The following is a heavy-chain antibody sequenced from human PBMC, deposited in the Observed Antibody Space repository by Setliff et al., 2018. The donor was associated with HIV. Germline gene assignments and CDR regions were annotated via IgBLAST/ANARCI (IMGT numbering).Heavy chain of an antibody. V-gene: IGHV3-73*01. CDR1: GFTFSSSP. J-gene: IGHJ4*02. D-gene: IGHD3-22*01. CDR3: TRPQYFYETGGSDY. Sequence: PGGSLRLSCAASGFTFSSSPIHWVRQASGKGLEWIGRIKNRAENYATAYAASVKGRFTISRDDSMNTAYLQMNGLKIDDTAVYYCTRPQYFYETGGSDYWGQGTLVTVSS. CDR2: IKNRAENYAT.